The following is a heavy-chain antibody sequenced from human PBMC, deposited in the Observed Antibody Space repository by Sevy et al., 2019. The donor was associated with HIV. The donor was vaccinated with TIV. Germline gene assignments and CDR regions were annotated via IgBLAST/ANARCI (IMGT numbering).Heavy chain of an antibody. CDR1: GFTFSSYI. CDR2: ISYDGSKK. Sequence: GGSLRLSCAASGFTFSSYIINWVRQAPGKGLEWVAVISYDGSKKYYADSVKGRFTISRDNSKNTLYLQMNSLRVEDTAVYYCVKENTVYHFDYWGQGILVTVSS. V-gene: IGHV3-30*18. D-gene: IGHD2-2*02. CDR3: VKENTVYHFDY. J-gene: IGHJ4*02.